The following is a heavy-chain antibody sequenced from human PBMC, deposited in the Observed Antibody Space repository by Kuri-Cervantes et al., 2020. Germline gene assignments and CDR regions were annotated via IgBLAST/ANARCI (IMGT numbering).Heavy chain of an antibody. J-gene: IGHJ6*02. CDR2: IKQDGSEK. V-gene: IGHV3-7*04. CDR1: GFTFSSYW. CDR3: ARARTFSSSWYYYYYGMDV. Sequence: GESLKISYAASGFTFSSYWMSWVRQAPGKGLEWVANIKQDGSEKYYVDSVKGRFTISRDNAKNSLYLQMNSLRAEDTAVYYCARARTFSSSWYYYYYGMDVWGQGTTVTVSS. D-gene: IGHD6-13*01.